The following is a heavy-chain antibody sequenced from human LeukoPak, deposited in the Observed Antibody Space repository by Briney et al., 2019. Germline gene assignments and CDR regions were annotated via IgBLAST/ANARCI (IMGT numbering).Heavy chain of an antibody. CDR2: ISGSGGST. J-gene: IGHJ4*02. V-gene: IGHV3-23*01. CDR3: AKGSSYYYDSSGLFFLERAPPETTYYFDY. D-gene: IGHD3-22*01. CDR1: GFTFSSYA. Sequence: PGGSLRLSCAASGFTFSSYAMSWVRQAPGKGLEWVSAISGSGGSTYYADSVKGRFTISRDNSKNTLYLQMNSLRAEDTAVYYCAKGSSYYYDSSGLFFLERAPPETTYYFDYWGQGTLVTVSS.